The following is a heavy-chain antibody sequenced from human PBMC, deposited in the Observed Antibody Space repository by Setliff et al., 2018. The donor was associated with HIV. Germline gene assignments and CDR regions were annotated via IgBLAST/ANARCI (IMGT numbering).Heavy chain of an antibody. J-gene: IGHJ3*02. CDR2: INPTGGST. D-gene: IGHD5-12*01. CDR1: GHSFTNHY. Sequence: ASVKVSCKPSGHSFTNHYMHWVRQATGQGLEWMGVINPTGGSTRNTQKFQGRVAMTRDTSTSTVYMELSSLRSEDTAVYYCAIAGAWQRNALDIWGQGIMVTVSS. CDR3: AIAGAWQRNALDI. V-gene: IGHV1-46*01.